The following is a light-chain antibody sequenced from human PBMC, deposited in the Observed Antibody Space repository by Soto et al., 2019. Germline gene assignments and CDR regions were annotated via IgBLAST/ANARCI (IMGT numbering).Light chain of an antibody. Sequence: DSQMTQSPSSLSASVGARVTITCRASQSIGSYLKWYQQKPGKAPKLLIYAASSLQSGVPSRFSGSGSGTDFTLTISRLQPEDFATYYCQQSYSTPQTFGQGTKV. CDR2: AAS. V-gene: IGKV1-39*01. CDR1: QSIGSY. J-gene: IGKJ1*01. CDR3: QQSYSTPQT.